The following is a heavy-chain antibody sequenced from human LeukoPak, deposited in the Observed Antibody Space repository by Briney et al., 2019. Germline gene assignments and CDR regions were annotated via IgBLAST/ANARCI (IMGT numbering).Heavy chain of an antibody. J-gene: IGHJ3*02. D-gene: IGHD2-15*01. CDR3: ARHPVVVVAANAFDI. CDR2: IYYSGST. V-gene: IGHV4-59*08. Sequence: SETLSLTCTVSGGSLSNYYWNWIRQPPGKGLEWIGFIYYSGSTNYNPSLKSRVTISVDTSKNQFSLKLSSVTAADTAVYYCARHPVVVVAANAFDIWGQGTMVTVSS. CDR1: GGSLSNYY.